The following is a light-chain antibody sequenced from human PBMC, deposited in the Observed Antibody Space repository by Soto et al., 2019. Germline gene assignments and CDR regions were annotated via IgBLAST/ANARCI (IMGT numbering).Light chain of an antibody. CDR2: AAS. CDR1: QNIRTS. Sequence: DIQMTQSPSSLSASVGDRVTITCRASQNIRTSLNWYQQRPGKAPQLLIYAASSLQSGVSSRFSGSGSGTNFTLPVISLQPEDFAIYYCQQSSFTGYTFGQGTKLDMK. V-gene: IGKV1-39*01. CDR3: QQSSFTGYT. J-gene: IGKJ2*01.